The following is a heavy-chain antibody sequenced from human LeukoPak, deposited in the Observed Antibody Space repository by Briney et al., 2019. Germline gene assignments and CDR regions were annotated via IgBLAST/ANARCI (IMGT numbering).Heavy chain of an antibody. J-gene: IGHJ4*02. D-gene: IGHD3-10*01. Sequence: PGGSLRLSCAASGFTFNTYGMSWVRQAPGKGLEWVSGISGSGGATYYADSVKGRFTIPRDDPHNTLYLQMNSLRAEDTAVYFCARGGVDYYGSGTYYLMYYFDYWGRGALVTVSS. CDR2: ISGSGGAT. V-gene: IGHV3-23*01. CDR1: GFTFNTYG. CDR3: ARGGVDYYGSGTYYLMYYFDY.